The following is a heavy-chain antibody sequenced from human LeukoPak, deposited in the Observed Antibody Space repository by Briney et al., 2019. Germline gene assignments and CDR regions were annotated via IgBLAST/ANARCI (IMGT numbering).Heavy chain of an antibody. V-gene: IGHV1-69*01. J-gene: IGHJ4*02. Sequence: SVKVSCRASGGTFSSYAISWVRQAPGQGLEWMGGIIPIFGTANYAQKFQGRVTITADESTSTAYMELSSLRSEDTAVYYCARDGGYYDSSGIPYWGQGTLVTVSS. CDR2: IIPIFGTA. CDR1: GGTFSSYA. CDR3: ARDGGYYDSSGIPY. D-gene: IGHD3-22*01.